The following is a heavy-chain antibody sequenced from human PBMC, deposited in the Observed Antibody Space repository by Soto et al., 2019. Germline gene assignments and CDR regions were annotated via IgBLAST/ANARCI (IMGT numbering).Heavy chain of an antibody. V-gene: IGHV4-30-4*01. Sequence: SETRSLTCTVSGGSFSSGDYYWSWVRQPPGKGLEWIGYIYYTGSTFNNPSLKSRVSISIDTSKTQFSLKLSSVTAADTAVYYCARIHFGDEPSYYYYGMDVWGQGTTVTVSS. D-gene: IGHD4-17*01. CDR1: GGSFSSGDYY. CDR3: ARIHFGDEPSYYYYGMDV. CDR2: IYYTGST. J-gene: IGHJ6*02.